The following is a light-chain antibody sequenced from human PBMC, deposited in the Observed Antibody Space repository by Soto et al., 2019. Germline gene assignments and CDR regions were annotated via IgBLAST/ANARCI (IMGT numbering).Light chain of an antibody. V-gene: IGKV3-20*01. CDR2: GAS. Sequence: EMVLKQSPGTLYLSPGERATLSCRASQSVSSSYLAWDQQKPGQAPRLLIYGASSRATGIPDRFSGSGSGTDFTLPISRLEPEDFAVYYCQHYGSLVLTFGGGTKVEIK. J-gene: IGKJ4*01. CDR1: QSVSSSY. CDR3: QHYGSLVLT.